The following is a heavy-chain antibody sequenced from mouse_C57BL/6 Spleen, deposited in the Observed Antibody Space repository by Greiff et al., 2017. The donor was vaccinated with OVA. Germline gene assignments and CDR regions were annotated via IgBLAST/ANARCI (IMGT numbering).Heavy chain of an antibody. CDR3: ARESYYYGSSYDYAMDY. V-gene: IGHV3-6*01. Sequence: EVQVVESGPGLVKPSQSLSLTCSVTGYSITSGYYWNWIRQFPGNKLEWMGYISYDGSNNYNPSLKNRISITRDTSKNQFFLKLNSVTTEDTATYYCARESYYYGSSYDYAMDYWGQGTSVTVSS. D-gene: IGHD1-1*01. CDR1: GYSITSGYY. CDR2: ISYDGSN. J-gene: IGHJ4*01.